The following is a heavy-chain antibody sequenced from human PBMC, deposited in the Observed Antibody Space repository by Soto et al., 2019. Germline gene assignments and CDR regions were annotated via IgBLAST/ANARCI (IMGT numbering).Heavy chain of an antibody. CDR2: IYSGGST. CDR1: GFTVSSKY. D-gene: IGHD3-10*01. Sequence: EVQLVESGGGLVQPGGSLRLSCAVSGFTVSSKYMSWVRQAPGQGLEWVSVIYSGGSTYYADSVKGRFTISRYNSMNALYLQMNSLRADDTAVYYCTRGPYETGGDYYYGMDVWGQGTTLTVSS. CDR3: TRGPYETGGDYYYGMDV. J-gene: IGHJ6*02. V-gene: IGHV3-53*04.